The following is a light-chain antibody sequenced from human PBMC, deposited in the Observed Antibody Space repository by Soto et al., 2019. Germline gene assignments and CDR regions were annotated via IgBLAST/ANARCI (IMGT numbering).Light chain of an antibody. CDR2: EVN. J-gene: IGLJ1*01. Sequence: QSALPQPASVSGSPGQSITTACTGTSSDVGAYNFVSWYQQYPGNAHKVMIYEVNNRPSEVSNRFSGSKSGNTASLSIYWLQAEDEADDYCSSFTRSSTYVFGSGTKLTVL. CDR3: SSFTRSSTYV. V-gene: IGLV2-14*01. CDR1: SSDVGAYNF.